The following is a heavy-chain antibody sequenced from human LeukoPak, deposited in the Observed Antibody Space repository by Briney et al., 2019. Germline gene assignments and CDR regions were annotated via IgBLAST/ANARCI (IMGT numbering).Heavy chain of an antibody. CDR2: IYYSGST. J-gene: IGHJ4*02. V-gene: IGHV4-30-4*01. Sequence: KASETLSLTCTVSGGSISSGDYYWSWIRQPPGKGLEWIGYIYYSGSTYYNPSLKSRVTISVDTSKNQFSLKLSSVTAADTAVYYCARDLYSSGWGYFDYWGQGTLVTVSS. CDR3: ARDLYSSGWGYFDY. D-gene: IGHD6-19*01. CDR1: GGSISSGDYY.